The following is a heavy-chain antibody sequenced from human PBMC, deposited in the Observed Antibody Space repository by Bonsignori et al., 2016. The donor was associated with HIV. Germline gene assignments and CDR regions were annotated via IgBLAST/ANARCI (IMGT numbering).Heavy chain of an antibody. J-gene: IGHJ4*02. CDR3: ASTVTTSTYYFDY. Sequence: SETLSLTCAVSGGSISSGGYSWSWIRQPPGKGLEWIGYIYHSGRTYYNPSLKSRVTISVDRSKNQFSVKLSSVTAADTAVYYCASTVTTSTYYFDYWGQGTLVTVSS. V-gene: IGHV4-30-2*01. CDR2: IYHSGRT. CDR1: GGSISSGGYS. D-gene: IGHD4-17*01.